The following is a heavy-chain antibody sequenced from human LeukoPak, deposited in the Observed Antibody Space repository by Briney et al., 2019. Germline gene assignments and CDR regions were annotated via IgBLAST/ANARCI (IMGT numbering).Heavy chain of an antibody. CDR2: VSGSGGST. CDR1: GFTFSSYA. CDR3: VLGTSGYYYTGFDF. J-gene: IGHJ4*02. V-gene: IGHV3-23*01. D-gene: IGHD3-22*01. Sequence: GGSLRLSCTASGFTFSSYAMNWVRQAPGKGLERVSGVSGSGGSTYYLDSVKGRFTISRDNSKNTLYLQMNSLRAEDTAIYYCVLGTSGYYYTGFDFWGQGTRVTVSS.